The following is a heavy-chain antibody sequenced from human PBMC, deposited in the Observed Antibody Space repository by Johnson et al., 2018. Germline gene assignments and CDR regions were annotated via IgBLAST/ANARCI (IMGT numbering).Heavy chain of an antibody. Sequence: QVQLVQSGAEVKKPGASVKVSCKASGYTFTSYYMHWVRQAPGQGLEWMGIINPSGGSTSYAQKFQGRVTMSRDTSPSTVYMELRSLRSEDTAVYYCATPGIAAAGTSFPHWGQGTLVTVSS. J-gene: IGHJ1*01. CDR2: INPSGGST. CDR1: GYTFTSYY. D-gene: IGHD6-13*01. CDR3: ATPGIAAAGTSFPH. V-gene: IGHV1-46*01.